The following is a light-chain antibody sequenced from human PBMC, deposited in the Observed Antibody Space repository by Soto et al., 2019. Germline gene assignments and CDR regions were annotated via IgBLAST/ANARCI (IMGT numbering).Light chain of an antibody. J-gene: IGKJ1*01. V-gene: IGKV3-20*01. CDR3: QQYGSAPRT. CDR1: QSVTSSF. CDR2: SAS. Sequence: EMVMTQSPGTVSVSPGDRATLSCRASQSVTSSFLAWYQQKPGQPPRLLIYSASGRATGIPDRFSGSGSGTDFTLSISSLEPEDSAVYYCQQYGSAPRTFGQGTKVDIK.